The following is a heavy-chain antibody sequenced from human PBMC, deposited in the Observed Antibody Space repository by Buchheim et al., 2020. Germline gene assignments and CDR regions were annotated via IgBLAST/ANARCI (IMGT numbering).Heavy chain of an antibody. D-gene: IGHD1-26*01. Sequence: QVQLVQSGAEVRKPGASVKVSCKASGYTFTSYYMHWVRQAPGQGLEWMGIINPSGDTTSYAQKFQGRVPMTRETSTSTVYMEMSSLRSEDTAVFYCARGWGFYYYGMDVWGQGTT. J-gene: IGHJ6*02. V-gene: IGHV1-46*01. CDR3: ARGWGFYYYGMDV. CDR2: INPSGDTT. CDR1: GYTFTSYY.